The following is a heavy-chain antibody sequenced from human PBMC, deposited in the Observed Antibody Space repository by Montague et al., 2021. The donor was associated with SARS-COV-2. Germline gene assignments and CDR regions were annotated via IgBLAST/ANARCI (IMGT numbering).Heavy chain of an antibody. V-gene: IGHV4-39*01. CDR1: GGSISSSSYF. Sequence: TLSLTGSVSGGSISSSSYFWGWIRQPPGKGLEWIGSIYYSGGTYSNSSLKSRVTISVDTSKNQFSLKLSSVTAADTAVYYCARHLNYRDYGGDDYWGQGTLVTVSS. CDR2: IYYSGGT. CDR3: ARHLNYRDYGGDDY. D-gene: IGHD4-17*01. J-gene: IGHJ4*02.